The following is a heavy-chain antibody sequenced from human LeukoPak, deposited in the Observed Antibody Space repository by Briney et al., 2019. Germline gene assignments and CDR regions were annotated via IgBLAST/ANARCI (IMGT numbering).Heavy chain of an antibody. J-gene: IGHJ4*02. CDR1: GFSLSTSGVG. CDR3: AHRPEDSNYVPYFDY. V-gene: IGHV2-5*01. D-gene: IGHD4-11*01. Sequence: SGPTLVKPTQTLTLTCTFSGFSLSTSGVGVGWIRQPPGKALEWLALIYWNDDKRYSPSLKSRLTITKDTSKNQVVLTMTNMDPVDTATYYCAHRPEDSNYVPYFDYWGQGTLVTVSS. CDR2: IYWNDDK.